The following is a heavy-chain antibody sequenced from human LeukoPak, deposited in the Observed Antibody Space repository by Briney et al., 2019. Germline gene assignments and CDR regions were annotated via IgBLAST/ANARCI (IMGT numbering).Heavy chain of an antibody. V-gene: IGHV3-48*03. CDR3: AGGVAVSVVPAPDY. CDR2: ISSSGSTI. CDR1: GFTFSSYE. Sequence: GGSLRLSCAASGFTFSSYEMNWVRQAPGKGPEWVSYISSSGSTIYYADSVKGRFTISRDNAKNSLYLQMNSLRAEDTAVYYCAGGVAVSVVPAPDYWGQGTLVTVSS. J-gene: IGHJ4*02. D-gene: IGHD2-2*01.